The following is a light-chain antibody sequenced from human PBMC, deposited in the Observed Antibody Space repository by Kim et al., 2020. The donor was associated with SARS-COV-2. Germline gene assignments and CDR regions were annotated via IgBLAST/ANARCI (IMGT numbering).Light chain of an antibody. CDR3: QQYNNWPHT. J-gene: IGKJ2*01. V-gene: IGKV3-15*01. Sequence: EIVMTQSPATLSVSPGERATLSCRASQSVSSNLAWYQQKPGQAPRLLIYGASTRATGIPARFSGSGSGTEFTLTISSLQSEDFAVYYCQQYNNWPHTLGQGTKLDI. CDR2: GAS. CDR1: QSVSSN.